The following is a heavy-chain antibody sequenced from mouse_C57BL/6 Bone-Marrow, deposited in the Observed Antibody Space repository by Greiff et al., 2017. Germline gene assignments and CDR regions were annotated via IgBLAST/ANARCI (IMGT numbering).Heavy chain of an antibody. CDR3: AKIYYGSSYENY. CDR1: GYTFTSYW. Sequence: QVQLQQSGAELVRPGSSVKLSCKASGYTFTSYWMHWVKQRPIQGLEWIGNIDPSDSETHYNQKFKDKATLTVDKSSSTAYMQLSSLTSEDSAVYYCAKIYYGSSYENYWGQGTTVTVSS. V-gene: IGHV1-52*01. D-gene: IGHD1-1*01. CDR2: IDPSDSET. J-gene: IGHJ2*01.